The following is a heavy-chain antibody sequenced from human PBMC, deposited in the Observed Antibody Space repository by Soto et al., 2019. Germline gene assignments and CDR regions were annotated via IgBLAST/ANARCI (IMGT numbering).Heavy chain of an antibody. CDR3: ARGYSSGWGFDP. CDR1: GYTFTSYD. J-gene: IGHJ5*02. Sequence: ASVKVSCKASGYTFTSYDINWVRQATGQGLEWMGWMNPNSGNTGYAQKFQGRVTMTRNTSISTAYMELSSLRSEDTAVYYCARGYSSGWGFDPWGQGTLVTAPQ. D-gene: IGHD6-19*01. V-gene: IGHV1-8*01. CDR2: MNPNSGNT.